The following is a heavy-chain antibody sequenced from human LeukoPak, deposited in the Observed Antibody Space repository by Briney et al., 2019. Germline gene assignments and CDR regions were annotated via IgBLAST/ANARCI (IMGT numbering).Heavy chain of an antibody. J-gene: IGHJ4*02. CDR1: GGSISSYY. Sequence: PGGSLRLSCTVSGGSISSYYWSWIRQPPGKGLEWIGYIYYSGSTNYNPSLKSRVTISIDTSKNQFSPKLSSVTAADTAVYYCARAAAYGATKIDYWGQGTLVTVSS. V-gene: IGHV4-59*01. CDR3: ARAAAYGATKIDY. CDR2: IYYSGST. D-gene: IGHD4/OR15-4a*01.